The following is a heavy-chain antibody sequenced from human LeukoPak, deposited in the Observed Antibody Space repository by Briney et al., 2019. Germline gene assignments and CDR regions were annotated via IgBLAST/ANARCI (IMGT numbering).Heavy chain of an antibody. V-gene: IGHV1-8*03. CDR1: GYTFTRYD. D-gene: IGHD2-2*02. CDR2: MNPKSGNT. Sequence: ASVKVSCKASGYTFTRYDINWVRQATGQGLEWMGWMNPKSGNTGHAQKFQGRVTITRDTSISTVYMELSSLRSDDTAVYYCARETNIVVVPAAIRVFDYWGQGTLVTVSS. CDR3: ARETNIVVVPAAIRVFDY. J-gene: IGHJ4*02.